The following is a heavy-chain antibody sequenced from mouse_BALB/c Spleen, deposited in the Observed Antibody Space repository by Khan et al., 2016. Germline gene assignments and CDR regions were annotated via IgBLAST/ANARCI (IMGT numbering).Heavy chain of an antibody. CDR3: LRDAMDY. V-gene: IGHV1-22*01. CDR1: GYSFTGYY. D-gene: IGHD2-12*01. CDR2: VNPNNGGT. J-gene: IGHJ4*01. Sequence: EVQLQESGPDLVKPGASVKISCKASGYSFTGYYIYWVKQSHGKSLEWIGRVNPNNGGTSYNQNFKGQVVLTIDKSSTTAYMQIRSLTSEDSAVYYCLRDAMDYWGQGTSVTVSS.